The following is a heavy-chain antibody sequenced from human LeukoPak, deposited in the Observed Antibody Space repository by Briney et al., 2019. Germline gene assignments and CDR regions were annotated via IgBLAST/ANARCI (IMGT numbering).Heavy chain of an antibody. Sequence: SETLSLTCTVSGGSISSGGYYWSWIRQHPGKGLEWIGYIYYSGSAYYNLSLKSRVTISVDTSENQFSLKLSSVTAADTAVYYCARVNYGSATKEDYWGQGTLVTVSS. D-gene: IGHD3-10*01. CDR3: ARVNYGSATKEDY. J-gene: IGHJ4*02. V-gene: IGHV4-31*03. CDR1: GGSISSGGYY. CDR2: IYYSGSA.